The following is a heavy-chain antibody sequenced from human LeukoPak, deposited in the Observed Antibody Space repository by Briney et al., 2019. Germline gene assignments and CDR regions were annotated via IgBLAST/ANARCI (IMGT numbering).Heavy chain of an antibody. V-gene: IGHV4-38-2*02. Sequence: PSETLSLTCTVSGYSISSGYYWGWIRRPPGKGLEWIGSIYHSGSTYYNPSLKSRVTISVDTSKNQFSLKLSSVTAADTAVYYCARGAILVRGAIGAPNWFDPWGQGTLVTVSS. CDR2: IYHSGST. J-gene: IGHJ5*02. D-gene: IGHD3-10*01. CDR1: GYSISSGYY. CDR3: ARGAILVRGAIGAPNWFDP.